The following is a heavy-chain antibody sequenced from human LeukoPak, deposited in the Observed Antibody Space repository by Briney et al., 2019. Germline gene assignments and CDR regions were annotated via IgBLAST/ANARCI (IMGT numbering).Heavy chain of an antibody. V-gene: IGHV3-48*03. Sequence: PGGSLRLSCAASGFTFSSFRMNWVRQAPGKGLEWVSYISISGTTIHYADSVKGRFTISRDNAKNSVYLQMTSLRAEDTALYYCAKDATAVPGTVYMDVWGKGTTVTISS. CDR1: GFTFSSFR. CDR2: ISISGTTI. D-gene: IGHD6-13*01. J-gene: IGHJ6*03. CDR3: AKDATAVPGTVYMDV.